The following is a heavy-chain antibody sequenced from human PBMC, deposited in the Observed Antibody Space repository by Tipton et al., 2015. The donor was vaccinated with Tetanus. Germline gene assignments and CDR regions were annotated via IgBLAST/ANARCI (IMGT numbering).Heavy chain of an antibody. CDR1: GGSISTYY. D-gene: IGHD3-3*01. CDR2: IYYRGST. Sequence: TLSLTCTVSGGSISTYYWSWIRQPPGKGLEWIGYIYYRGSTNYYPSLKSRVTMSVDTSKNQFSLNLSSVTAADTAVYYCARPNKEEVRVVGYGRAMDVWGQGTTVTVSS. CDR3: ARPNKEEVRVVGYGRAMDV. V-gene: IGHV4-59*01. J-gene: IGHJ6*02.